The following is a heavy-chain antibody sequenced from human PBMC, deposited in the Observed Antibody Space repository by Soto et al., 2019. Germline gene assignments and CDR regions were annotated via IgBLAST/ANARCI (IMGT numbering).Heavy chain of an antibody. CDR2: VNTYNGAT. V-gene: IGHV1-18*01. CDR3: ASYCSGGSCHRGVPDF. J-gene: IGHJ4*02. Sequence: QVQLVQSGAEVKKPGASVKVSCKASGYTLITYGISWVRQAPGQGLEWMGWVNTYNGATNSAQKVQGRVTRTADTSTNPAYMELRSLRSDATAVYYCASYCSGGSCHRGVPDFWGQGTLVTVSS. CDR1: GYTLITYG. D-gene: IGHD2-15*01.